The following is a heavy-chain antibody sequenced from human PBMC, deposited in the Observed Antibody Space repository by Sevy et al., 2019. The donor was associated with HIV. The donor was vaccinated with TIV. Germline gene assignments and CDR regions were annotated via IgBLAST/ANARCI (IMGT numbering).Heavy chain of an antibody. D-gene: IGHD3-10*01. V-gene: IGHV1-18*01. CDR3: ARISTVRGKFNWFDP. CDR1: GYTLDSYG. Sequence: ASVKVSCKASGYTLDSYGISWVRQSPGQGLEWMGWIGAYNGNIKYAQNIQDRVTMTTDASTSTAYMVLRSLRSDDTAVYFCARISTVRGKFNWFDPWGQGTLVTVSS. J-gene: IGHJ5*02. CDR2: IGAYNGNI.